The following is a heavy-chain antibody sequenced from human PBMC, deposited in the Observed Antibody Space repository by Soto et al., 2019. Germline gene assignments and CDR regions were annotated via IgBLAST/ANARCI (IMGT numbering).Heavy chain of an antibody. D-gene: IGHD3-22*01. Sequence: SETLSLTCTVSGGSISSGDYYWSWIRQHPGKGLEWIGYIYYSGSTHYSSSLKSRVTMSIDTSKNQFPLKLTSVTAADTAVYYCARLSSIDSSGYYLDYWGQGTLVTVYS. CDR1: GGSISSGDYY. CDR2: IYYSGST. J-gene: IGHJ4*02. CDR3: ARLSSIDSSGYYLDY. V-gene: IGHV4-31*03.